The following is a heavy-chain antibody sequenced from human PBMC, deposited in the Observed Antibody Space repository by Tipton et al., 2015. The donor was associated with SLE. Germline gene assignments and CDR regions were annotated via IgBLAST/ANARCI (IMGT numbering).Heavy chain of an antibody. D-gene: IGHD3-3*01. V-gene: IGHV1-18*04. CDR3: ATLIFGVVNGYFDY. Sequence: QVQLVQSGAEVKKPGASVKVSCKASGYTFTSYTISWVRQAPGQGLEWMGWITVYNGNTNYAQKLHGRVTMTTDTSTSTAYMELRSLRSDDTAVYYCATLIFGVVNGYFDYWGQGTLVTISS. CDR2: ITVYNGNT. CDR1: GYTFTSYT. J-gene: IGHJ4*02.